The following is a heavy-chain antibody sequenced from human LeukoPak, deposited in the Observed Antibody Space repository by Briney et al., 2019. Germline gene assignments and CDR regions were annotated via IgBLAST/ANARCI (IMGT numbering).Heavy chain of an antibody. CDR3: ATYSGYDSPYYYYYYMDV. V-gene: IGHV1-18*01. Sequence: ASVKVSCKASGYTFTSYGISWVRQAPGQGLEWIGWINDYNGNTNYAQKLEGRVTMTTDTSTRTAYMELRSLRADDTAVYYCATYSGYDSPYYYYYYMDVWGKGTTVTISS. CDR2: INDYNGNT. J-gene: IGHJ6*03. CDR1: GYTFTSYG. D-gene: IGHD5-12*01.